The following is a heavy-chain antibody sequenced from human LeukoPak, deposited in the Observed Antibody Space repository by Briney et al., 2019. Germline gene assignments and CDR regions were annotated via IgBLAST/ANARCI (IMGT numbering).Heavy chain of an antibody. J-gene: IGHJ6*03. CDR1: GGSFSGYY. V-gene: IGHV4-34*01. Sequence: SETLSLTCAVYGGSFSGYYWSWIRQPPGKGLEWIGEINHSGSTNYNPSLKSRVTISVDTSKNQFSLKLSSVTAADTAVYYCARAQMTTVTFLGYYYYYMDVWGKGTTVTVSS. D-gene: IGHD4-17*01. CDR3: ARAQMTTVTFLGYYYYYMDV. CDR2: INHSGST.